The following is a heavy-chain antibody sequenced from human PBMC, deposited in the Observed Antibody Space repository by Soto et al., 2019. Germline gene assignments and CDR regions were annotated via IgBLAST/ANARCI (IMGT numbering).Heavy chain of an antibody. Sequence: QVQLVESGGGLAKPGGSLRLSCAASRFTFSDYYMSWIRQAPGKGLEWISYISSSGTTIYYADSVRGRFTISRDNAKNSLYLQMNSLRAEDTAVYYCARRVVVAATGAKWFDPWGQGTLVTVSS. CDR3: ARRVVVAATGAKWFDP. J-gene: IGHJ5*02. D-gene: IGHD2-15*01. V-gene: IGHV3-11*01. CDR2: ISSSGTTI. CDR1: RFTFSDYY.